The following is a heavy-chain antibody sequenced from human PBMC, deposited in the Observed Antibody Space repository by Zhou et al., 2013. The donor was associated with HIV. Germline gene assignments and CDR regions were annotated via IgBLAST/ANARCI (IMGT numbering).Heavy chain of an antibody. D-gene: IGHD5-12*01. J-gene: IGHJ6*03. Sequence: QVQLVQSGAEVQKPGASVKVSCKASGYTFTNYYLHWVRQAPGQGLEWMGRIIPILGIANYAQKFQGRVTITADKSTSTAYMELSSLRSEDTAVYYCARPGRAHSGYGVYMDVWGKGTTVTVSS. CDR2: IIPILGIA. CDR1: GYTFTNYY. V-gene: IGHV1-69*09. CDR3: ARPGRAHSGYGVYMDV.